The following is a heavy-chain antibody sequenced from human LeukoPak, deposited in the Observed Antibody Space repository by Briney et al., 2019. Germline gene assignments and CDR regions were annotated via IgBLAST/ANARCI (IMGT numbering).Heavy chain of an antibody. CDR3: ASLLGVIPSDY. V-gene: IGHV3-21*01. CDR2: ISSSSSYI. J-gene: IGHJ4*02. Sequence: GGSLRLSCAASGFTFRSYSMNWVRQAPGKGLEWVSSISSSSSYIYYAGSVKGRFTISRDNAKNSLYLQMNSLRAEDTAVYYCASLLGVIPSDYWGQGTLVTVSS. CDR1: GFTFRSYS. D-gene: IGHD3-10*01.